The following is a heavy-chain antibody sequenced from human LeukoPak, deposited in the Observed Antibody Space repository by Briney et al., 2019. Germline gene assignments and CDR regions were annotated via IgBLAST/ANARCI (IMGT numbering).Heavy chain of an antibody. Sequence: GESLQISCQGSGYSFTSYWIGWVRQMPGKGLEWMGIIYPGDSDTRYSPSFQGQVTISADKSVSTAYLQWSSLKASDSAMYYCARLMSTMVRGAADYWGQGTLVTVSS. J-gene: IGHJ4*02. CDR3: ARLMSTMVRGAADY. CDR2: IYPGDSDT. CDR1: GYSFTSYW. D-gene: IGHD3-10*01. V-gene: IGHV5-51*01.